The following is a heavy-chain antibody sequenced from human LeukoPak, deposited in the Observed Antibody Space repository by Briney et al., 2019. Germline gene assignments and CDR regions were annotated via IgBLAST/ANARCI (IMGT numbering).Heavy chain of an antibody. Sequence: SETLSLTCAVYGGSFSGYYWSWIRQPPGKGLEWIGEINHSGSTNYNPSLKSRVTISVDTSKNQFSLKLSSVTAADAAVYYCARGRVVVVVAATGSYFQHWGQGTLVTVSS. CDR2: INHSGST. CDR3: ARGRVVVVVAATGSYFQH. J-gene: IGHJ1*01. D-gene: IGHD2-15*01. V-gene: IGHV4-34*01. CDR1: GGSFSGYY.